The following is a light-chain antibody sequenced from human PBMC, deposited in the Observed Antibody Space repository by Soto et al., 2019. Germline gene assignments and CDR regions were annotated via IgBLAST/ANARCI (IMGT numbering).Light chain of an antibody. CDR1: STDVGGYNY. J-gene: IGLJ3*02. CDR2: DVN. V-gene: IGLV2-14*03. Sequence: QSALTQPASVSGSPGQSITISCAGTSTDVGGYNYVSWYQQHPGEAPKLMIYDVNNRPSGVSNRFSGSKSGNTASLTISGLQAEDEADYYCSSYTSSNTWVFGGGTKPTVL. CDR3: SSYTSSNTWV.